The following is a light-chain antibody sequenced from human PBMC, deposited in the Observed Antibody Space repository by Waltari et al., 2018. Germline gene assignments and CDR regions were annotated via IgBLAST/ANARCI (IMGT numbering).Light chain of an antibody. CDR3: QQLGNYPIT. Sequence: DIQLTQSPSFLSASVGDRVTITCRASQGINSYLSWYQQKPGKAPKLLIYGASTLQSGIPSRFSGIGSGTEFTLTISSLQPEDSATYYCQQLGNYPITFGQGTRMETK. J-gene: IGKJ5*01. CDR1: QGINSY. CDR2: GAS. V-gene: IGKV1-9*01.